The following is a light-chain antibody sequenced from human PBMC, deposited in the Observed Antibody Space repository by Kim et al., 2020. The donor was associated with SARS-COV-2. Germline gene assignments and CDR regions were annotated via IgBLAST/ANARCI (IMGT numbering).Light chain of an antibody. CDR2: GAS. CDR1: QSVKNY. Sequence: VPPGQTATPSCRASQSVKNYLAWYQQNPGQSPRLLIYGASNRATGIPARFSGGGSGTDFTLTISSLEPEDFAVYYCQQRGDWPLTFGGGTKVEI. CDR3: QQRGDWPLT. J-gene: IGKJ4*01. V-gene: IGKV3-11*01.